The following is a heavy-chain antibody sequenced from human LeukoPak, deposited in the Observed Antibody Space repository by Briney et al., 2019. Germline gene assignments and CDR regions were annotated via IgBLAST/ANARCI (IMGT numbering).Heavy chain of an antibody. J-gene: IGHJ4*02. V-gene: IGHV4-34*01. Sequence: SETLSLTCAVYGGSFSGYYWSWIRQPPGKGLEWIGEINHSGSTDYNPSLKSRVTISVDTSKNQFSLKLSSVTAADTAVYYCARANRDNSSGYYCDYWGQGTLVTVSS. CDR1: GGSFSGYY. CDR3: ARANRDNSSGYYCDY. D-gene: IGHD3-22*01. CDR2: INHSGST.